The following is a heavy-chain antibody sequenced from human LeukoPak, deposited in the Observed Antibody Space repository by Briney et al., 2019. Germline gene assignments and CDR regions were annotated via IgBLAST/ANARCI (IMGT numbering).Heavy chain of an antibody. CDR2: FDPEDGET. CDR3: ATDEKALDSSRWYLRAFDI. V-gene: IGHV1-24*01. Sequence: ASVKVSCKVSGYTLTELSMHWVRQAPGKGLEWMGGFDPEDGETIYAQKFQGRVTMTEDTSTDTAYMELSSLRSEDTAVYYCATDEKALDSSRWYLRAFDIWGQGTMVSVSS. J-gene: IGHJ3*02. D-gene: IGHD6-13*01. CDR1: GYTLTELS.